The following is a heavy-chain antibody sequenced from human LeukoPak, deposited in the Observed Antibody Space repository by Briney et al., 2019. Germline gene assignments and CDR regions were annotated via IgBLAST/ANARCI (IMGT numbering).Heavy chain of an antibody. V-gene: IGHV1-69*05. J-gene: IGHJ6*03. CDR3: ASSSDFWSGWVYYMDV. D-gene: IGHD3-3*01. Sequence: GASVKVSCKASGGTFSSYAISWVRQAPGQGLEWMGGIIPIFGTANYAQKFQGRVTITTDESTSTAYMELSSLGSEDTAVYYCASSSDFWSGWVYYMDVWGKGTTVTVSS. CDR2: IIPIFGTA. CDR1: GGTFSSYA.